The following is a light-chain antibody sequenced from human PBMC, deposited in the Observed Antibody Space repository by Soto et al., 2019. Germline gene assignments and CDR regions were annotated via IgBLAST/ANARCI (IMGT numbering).Light chain of an antibody. CDR2: EVS. J-gene: IGLJ3*02. CDR1: SSDVGGYNY. V-gene: IGLV2-14*01. CDR3: FSYTTSSTLV. Sequence: QSALTLRASVSGSPGQSITISCTGTSSDVGGYNYVSWYQQHPAKAPKLMIYEVSNRPSGVSHRFSGSKSGNTASLTISGLQAEDDADYYCFSYTTSSTLVFGGGTKVTVL.